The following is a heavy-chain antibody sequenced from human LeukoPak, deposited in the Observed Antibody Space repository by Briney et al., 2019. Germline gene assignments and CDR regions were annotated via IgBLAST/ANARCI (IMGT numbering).Heavy chain of an antibody. CDR3: AKTQGYYDC. J-gene: IGHJ4*02. CDR1: GFTFSGYG. V-gene: IGHV3-23*01. Sequence: GWSLRLSCAASGFTFSGYGMNWVRQAPGKGLEWVSGIGVGGTTYYADSVKGRFTISRDTSKNTLYLQMNSLRAEDTAVYYCAKTQGYYDCWGQGTLVTVSP. CDR2: IGVGGTT. D-gene: IGHD3-22*01.